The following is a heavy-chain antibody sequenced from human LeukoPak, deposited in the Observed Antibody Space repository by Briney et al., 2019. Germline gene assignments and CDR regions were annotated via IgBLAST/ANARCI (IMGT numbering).Heavy chain of an antibody. D-gene: IGHD6-6*01. CDR2: ITTTSTF. CDR3: ARDSSSTFDY. Sequence: GGSLRLSCAASGFTFSACTMNWVRQAPGKGLEWVSSITTTSTFYADSVKGRFTISRDNAKNSLYLQMDSLRADDTGVYYCARDSSSTFDYWGQGTLVTVSS. J-gene: IGHJ4*02. V-gene: IGHV3-21*01. CDR1: GFTFSACT.